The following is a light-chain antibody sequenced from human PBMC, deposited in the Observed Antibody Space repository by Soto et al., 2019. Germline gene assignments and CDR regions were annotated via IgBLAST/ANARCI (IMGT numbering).Light chain of an antibody. CDR2: WAS. Sequence: DIVMTQSPDSLAVSLGERATINCKSSQSVLYSSDNRNNLAWYQQKPGQPPKLLIYWASTRESGVPDRFSGSGSGTDFTLTISSLQAEDVAVYYCQQYDNSPYTFGQGTNLEIK. V-gene: IGKV4-1*01. CDR1: QSVLYSSDNRNN. CDR3: QQYDNSPYT. J-gene: IGKJ2*01.